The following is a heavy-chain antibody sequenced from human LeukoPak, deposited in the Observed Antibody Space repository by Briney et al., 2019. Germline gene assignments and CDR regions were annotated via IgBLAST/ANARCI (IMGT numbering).Heavy chain of an antibody. V-gene: IGHV3-21*01. CDR3: ARLTLSANDWCYDY. J-gene: IGHJ4*02. CDR1: GFTFSSYS. D-gene: IGHD5-12*01. CDR2: ISSSSTYI. Sequence: GGSLRLSCVASGFTFSSYSMNWVRQAPGKGLEWVSSISSSSTYIYYADSVKGRFTISRDNAKNSLYLQMNSLRAEDTAVYYCARLTLSANDWCYDYWGQGTLVTVSS.